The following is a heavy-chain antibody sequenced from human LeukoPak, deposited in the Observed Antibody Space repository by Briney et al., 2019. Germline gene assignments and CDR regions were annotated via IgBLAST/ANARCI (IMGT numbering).Heavy chain of an antibody. CDR1: GGSFSGYY. CDR2: INHSGST. Sequence: PSETLSLTCAVYGGSFSGYYWSWIRQPPGKGLEWIGEINHSGSTNYNPSPKSRVTISVDTSKNQFSLKLSSVTAADTAVYYCARAVARNAFDYWGQGTLVTVSS. CDR3: ARAVARNAFDY. D-gene: IGHD1-14*01. V-gene: IGHV4-34*01. J-gene: IGHJ4*02.